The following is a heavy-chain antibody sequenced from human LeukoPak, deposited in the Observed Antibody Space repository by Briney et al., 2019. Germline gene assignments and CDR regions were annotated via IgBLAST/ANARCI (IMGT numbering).Heavy chain of an antibody. CDR2: ISDSSSYI. J-gene: IGHJ3*02. D-gene: IGHD2-15*01. V-gene: IGHV3-21*01. CDR1: GFTFSSYT. Sequence: GGSLRLSCAASGFTFSSYTMNWVCQAPGKGLEWVSSISDSSSYIYYADSVKGRFTISRDNATNSLYLQMNSLRAEDTAVYYCARGYCSGGTCYWAAFDIWGQGTLVTVSS. CDR3: ARGYCSGGTCYWAAFDI.